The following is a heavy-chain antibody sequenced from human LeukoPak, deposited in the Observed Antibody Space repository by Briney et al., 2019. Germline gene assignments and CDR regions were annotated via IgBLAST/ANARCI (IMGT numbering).Heavy chain of an antibody. V-gene: IGHV4-4*09. Sequence: SETQSLTCTDSSGTISRYYGGWMRQPPGKGLEWVGYIYSSGTTKYNPSLKSRATISIDKSKSQLSLRLSSVGAADPAVYYCARRVPGPQLGEYVAYYFDHWGQGTLVTVSS. J-gene: IGHJ4*02. D-gene: IGHD3-16*01. CDR1: SGTISRYY. CDR2: IYSSGTT. CDR3: ARRVPGPQLGEYVAYYFDH.